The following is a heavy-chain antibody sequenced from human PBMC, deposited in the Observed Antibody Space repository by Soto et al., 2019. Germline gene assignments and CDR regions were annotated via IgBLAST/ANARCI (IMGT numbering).Heavy chain of an antibody. CDR2: IYYSGST. Sequence: SETLSLTCTVSGGSISSYYWHWIRQSPGKGLEWIGYIYYSGSTNYNPSLKSRVTISLDTSKNQFSLNLRSVTAADTAVYYCARVYSGSYSDSWGQGTLVTVSS. V-gene: IGHV4-59*01. J-gene: IGHJ4*02. D-gene: IGHD1-26*01. CDR1: GGSISSYY. CDR3: ARVYSGSYSDS.